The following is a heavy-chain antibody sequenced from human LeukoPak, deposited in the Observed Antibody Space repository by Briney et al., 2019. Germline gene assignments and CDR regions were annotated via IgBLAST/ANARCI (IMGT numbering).Heavy chain of an antibody. J-gene: IGHJ6*03. CDR3: ARGDPKNYYYYYMDL. CDR1: GFTFSSYS. D-gene: IGHD2-21*02. Sequence: GGSLTLSYTASGFTFSSYSLNWVRQAPGKGLEWVSYINSSSRTKYYADSMKGRFAISSDNTKNSLYLQMNSLRADDTAVYYCARGDPKNYYYYYMDLWGKGTTVTVSS. V-gene: IGHV3-48*01. CDR2: INSSSRTK.